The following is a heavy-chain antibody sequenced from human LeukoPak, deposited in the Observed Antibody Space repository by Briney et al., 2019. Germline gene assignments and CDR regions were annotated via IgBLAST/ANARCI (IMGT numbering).Heavy chain of an antibody. CDR2: IWYDGSNK. CDR3: ARDSITSYYYDSSGYWERWLNY. Sequence: GGSLRLSCAASGFTFSSYGMHWVRQAPGKGLEWVAVIWYDGSNKYYADSVKGRFTISRDNSKNTLYLQMNSLRAEDTAVYYCARDSITSYYYDSSGYWERWLNYWGQGTLVTVSS. J-gene: IGHJ4*02. V-gene: IGHV3-33*01. D-gene: IGHD3-22*01. CDR1: GFTFSSYG.